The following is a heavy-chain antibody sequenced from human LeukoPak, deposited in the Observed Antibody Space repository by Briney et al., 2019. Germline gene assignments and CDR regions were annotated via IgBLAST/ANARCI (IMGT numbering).Heavy chain of an antibody. CDR1: GFTFSNYA. V-gene: IGHV3-23*01. CDR3: AKATVYYYDSSGYPGYYFDY. Sequence: GGSLRLSCAASGFTFSNYAMSWVRQAPEKGLEWVSAISGSGGSTYYADSVKGRFTISRDNSKNTLYLQMNSLRAEDTAVYYCAKATVYYYDSSGYPGYYFDYWGQGTLVTVSS. CDR2: ISGSGGST. J-gene: IGHJ4*02. D-gene: IGHD3-22*01.